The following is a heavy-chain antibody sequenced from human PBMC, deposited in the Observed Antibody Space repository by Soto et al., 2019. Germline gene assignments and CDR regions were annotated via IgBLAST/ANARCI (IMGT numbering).Heavy chain of an antibody. CDR1: GFTFSTYA. V-gene: IGHV3-30-3*01. J-gene: IGHJ1*01. CDR3: ARGVSVAGNCFQY. D-gene: IGHD6-19*01. Sequence: QVQLVQSGGGVVPPERSLRLACAASGFTFSTYAIHWVRQAPGKGLEWVAVISYDGSNKNYADSVKGRFTISRDNSKNTLYLQMDSLRPDDTAVYYCARGVSVAGNCFQYWGQGTLVTVSS. CDR2: ISYDGSNK.